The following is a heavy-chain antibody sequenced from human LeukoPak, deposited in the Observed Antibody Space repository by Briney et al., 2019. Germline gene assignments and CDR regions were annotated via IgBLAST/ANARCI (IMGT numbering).Heavy chain of an antibody. Sequence: PSETLSLTCTVSGGSISSYYWSWIRQPAGKGLEWIGRIYTSGSTNYNPSLKSRGTMSVDTSKNQFSLKLSSVTAADTAVYYCARALPYSSSSVYYYYYYMDVWGKGTTVTVSS. D-gene: IGHD6-6*01. J-gene: IGHJ6*03. CDR3: ARALPYSSSSVYYYYYYMDV. CDR1: GGSISSYY. CDR2: IYTSGST. V-gene: IGHV4-4*07.